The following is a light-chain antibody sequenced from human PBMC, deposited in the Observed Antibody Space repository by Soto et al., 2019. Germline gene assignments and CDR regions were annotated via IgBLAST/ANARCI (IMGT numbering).Light chain of an antibody. Sequence: EIVLTQSPGPLSLSPGERATLSCRASQSVSSSYLAWYQQKPGQAPRLLIYGASSRDTGIPDRFSGSGSGTDFTLNISRLEPEDVAVYYCQQYGSSPRTFGQGTKVEIK. J-gene: IGKJ1*01. CDR1: QSVSSSY. CDR3: QQYGSSPRT. CDR2: GAS. V-gene: IGKV3-20*01.